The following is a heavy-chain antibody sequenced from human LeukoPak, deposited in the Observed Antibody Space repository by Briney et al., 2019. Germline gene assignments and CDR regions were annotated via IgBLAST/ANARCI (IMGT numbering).Heavy chain of an antibody. J-gene: IGHJ4*02. CDR3: ARDSGYSYGYFDY. V-gene: IGHV1-69*05. CDR2: IIPIFGAA. D-gene: IGHD5-18*01. CDR1: GGTFSSYA. Sequence: ASVKVSCKASGGTFSSYAISWVRQAPGQGLEWMGRIIPIFGAANYAQKFQGRVTITTDESTSTAHMELSSLRSEDTAVHYCARDSGYSYGYFDYWGQGTLVTVSS.